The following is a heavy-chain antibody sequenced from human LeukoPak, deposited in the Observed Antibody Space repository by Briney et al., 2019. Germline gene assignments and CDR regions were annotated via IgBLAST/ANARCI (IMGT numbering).Heavy chain of an antibody. CDR1: GYTFTSYD. CDR2: MNPNSGNT. J-gene: IGHJ5*02. D-gene: IGHD3-22*01. V-gene: IGHV1-8*01. Sequence: ASVKVSCKASGYTFTSYDINWVRQATGQGLEWMGWMNPNSGNTGYAQKFQGRVTMTEDTSTDTAYMELSSLRSEDTAVYYCATAKYDSSGFAPWFDPWGQGTLVTVSS. CDR3: ATAKYDSSGFAPWFDP.